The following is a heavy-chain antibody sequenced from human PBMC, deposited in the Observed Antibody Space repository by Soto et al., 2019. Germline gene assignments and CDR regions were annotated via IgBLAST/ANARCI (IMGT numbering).Heavy chain of an antibody. CDR1: GGTFSSYA. CDR2: IISIFGTA. CDR3: ARSGARPGDYYYGRHV. D-gene: IGHD3-10*01. V-gene: IGHV1-69*12. J-gene: IGHJ6*02. Sequence: QVQLVQSGAEVKKPGSSVKVSCKASGGTFSSYAISWVRQAPGQGLEWMGGIISIFGTADYAQKFQGRVTITADESTSTAYMELSSLRSEDTAVYYCARSGARPGDYYYGRHVWGQGTTVTVSS.